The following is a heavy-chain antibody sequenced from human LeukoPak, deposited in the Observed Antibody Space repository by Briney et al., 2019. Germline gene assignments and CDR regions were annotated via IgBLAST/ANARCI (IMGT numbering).Heavy chain of an antibody. J-gene: IGHJ4*02. CDR1: GFTFSTYL. CDR3: AGPMGPAAIFGFDY. Sequence: GGSLRLSCAASGFTFSTYLIHWVRQAPGKGLVWVSRIHGDGISTTYADSVKGRFTISRDNAKNTLYLQMNSLRAEDTAVYYCAGPMGPAAIFGFDYWGQGTLVTVSS. CDR2: IHGDGIST. V-gene: IGHV3-74*01. D-gene: IGHD2-2*01.